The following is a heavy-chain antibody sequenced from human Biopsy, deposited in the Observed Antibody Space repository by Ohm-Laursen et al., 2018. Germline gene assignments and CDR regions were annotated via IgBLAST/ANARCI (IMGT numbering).Heavy chain of an antibody. Sequence: TLSLTWTVSGGSISSDYWSWIRQTPGKGLEWIGYIYYSGSTNYNPSLKSRVTISVDTSKNQFSLRLNSVTAADTAVYYCARATNSTGWPYYYFYGMDVWGQGTTVTVSS. D-gene: IGHD2/OR15-2a*01. CDR1: GGSISSDY. J-gene: IGHJ6*02. CDR2: IYYSGST. CDR3: ARATNSTGWPYYYFYGMDV. V-gene: IGHV4-59*01.